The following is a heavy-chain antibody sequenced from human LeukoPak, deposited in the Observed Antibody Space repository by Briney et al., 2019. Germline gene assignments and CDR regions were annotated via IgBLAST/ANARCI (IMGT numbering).Heavy chain of an antibody. Sequence: ASVKVSCKASGYTFTNYAMHWVRQAPGQRLEWMGWINAGHGNTKYSQEFQGRVTITRDTSASTVYMELSSLRSEDTAVYYCAREYGSGPYDAFDIWGQGTMVTVSS. CDR2: INAGHGNT. CDR1: GYTFTNYA. D-gene: IGHD3-10*01. J-gene: IGHJ3*02. CDR3: AREYGSGPYDAFDI. V-gene: IGHV1-3*03.